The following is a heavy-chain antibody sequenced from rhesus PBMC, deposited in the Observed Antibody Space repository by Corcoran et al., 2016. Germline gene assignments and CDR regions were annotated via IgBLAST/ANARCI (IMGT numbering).Heavy chain of an antibody. Sequence: QVQLVQSGAEIKQPGASVKLSCRASGYTFTSYYTPWVKQTPGQGLEWIGLISPYNGNKGNAQRCQGRVALTSDTSTGTGYMELSSLKSEDTAVYYCATETSSSEYLEFWGQGALVTVSS. CDR1: GYTFTSYY. CDR3: ATETSSSEYLEF. J-gene: IGHJ1*01. V-gene: IGHV1-180*01. CDR2: ISPYNGNK.